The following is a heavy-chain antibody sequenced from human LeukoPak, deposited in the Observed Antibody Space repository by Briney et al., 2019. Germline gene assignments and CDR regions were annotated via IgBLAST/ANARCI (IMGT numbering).Heavy chain of an antibody. D-gene: IGHD7-27*01. V-gene: IGHV3-23*01. Sequence: GGSLRLSCAASGFSFGSYGLSWVRQAPGKGLQWVSYISGNGGTTYYADSVKGRFTISRDNSKNTLYLQMNSLRAEDTAVYYCAKEGRMGKFDYWGQGTLVTVSS. J-gene: IGHJ4*02. CDR3: AKEGRMGKFDY. CDR2: ISGNGGTT. CDR1: GFSFGSYG.